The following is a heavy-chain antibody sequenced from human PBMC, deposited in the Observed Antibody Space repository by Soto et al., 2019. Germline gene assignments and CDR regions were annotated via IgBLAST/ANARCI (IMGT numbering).Heavy chain of an antibody. J-gene: IGHJ4*02. D-gene: IGHD3-22*01. CDR1: GGSISSSSYY. CDR2: IYYSGST. Sequence: SETLSLTCTVSGGSISSSSYYWGWIRQPPGKGLEWIGSIYYSGSTYYNPSLKSRVTISVDRSKNQFSLKLSSVTAADTAVYYCARGTDSSGYSIFDYWGQGTLVTVS. CDR3: ARGTDSSGYSIFDY. V-gene: IGHV4-39*07.